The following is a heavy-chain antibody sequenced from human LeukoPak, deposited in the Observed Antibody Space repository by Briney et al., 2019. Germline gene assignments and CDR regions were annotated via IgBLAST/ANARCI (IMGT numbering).Heavy chain of an antibody. Sequence: PGGSLRLSCAASGFTFSSYGMHWVRQAPGKGLEWVAVIWYDGSSKYYADSVKGRFTISRDNSKNTLYLQMNSLRAEDTAVYYCAREGNVDTAMVTGAFDIWGQGTMVTVSS. D-gene: IGHD5-18*01. CDR1: GFTFSSYG. CDR3: AREGNVDTAMVTGAFDI. J-gene: IGHJ3*02. CDR2: IWYDGSSK. V-gene: IGHV3-33*01.